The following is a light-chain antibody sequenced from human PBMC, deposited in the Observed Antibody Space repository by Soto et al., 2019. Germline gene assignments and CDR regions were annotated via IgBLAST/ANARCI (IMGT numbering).Light chain of an antibody. CDR2: GAS. CDR3: HQDYDLPLT. J-gene: IGKJ4*01. V-gene: IGKV3D-7*01. Sequence: EIVMTQSPGTLSLSPGGRATLSCRASQSISNTYVSWYQQKPGQAPRLLIYGASTRATGIPAGFSGSGSGTDFTLSISSLQPEDFAVYYCHQDYDLPLTFGGGTRVEIK. CDR1: QSISNTY.